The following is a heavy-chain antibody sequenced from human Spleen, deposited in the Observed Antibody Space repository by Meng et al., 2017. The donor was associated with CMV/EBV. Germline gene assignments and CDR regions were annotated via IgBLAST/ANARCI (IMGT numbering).Heavy chain of an antibody. CDR3: ARNGAVVPAAVNDY. Sequence: GESLKISCAASGFTFSSSWMHWVCQAPEKGLEWVADIKCDGSEKYYVDSVKGRFTISRDNAKNSLYLQMNSLRAEDTAVYYCARNGAVVPAAVNDYWGQGTLVTVSS. V-gene: IGHV3-52*01. D-gene: IGHD2-2*01. CDR2: IKCDGSEK. J-gene: IGHJ4*02. CDR1: GFTFSSSW.